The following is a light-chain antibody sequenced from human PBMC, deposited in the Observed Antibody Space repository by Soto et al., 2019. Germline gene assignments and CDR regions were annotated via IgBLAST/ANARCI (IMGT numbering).Light chain of an antibody. J-gene: IGKJ1*01. CDR3: QQYNDWPPWT. Sequence: EIVMTQSPATLSVSPGERATLSCRASQSVSGSLAWYQHKPGQAPRLLIYGASTRATGIPARFSGSGSGTEFTLTISSLQSEDFAVYYCQQYNDWPPWTFGQGTKVESK. CDR2: GAS. V-gene: IGKV3-15*01. CDR1: QSVSGS.